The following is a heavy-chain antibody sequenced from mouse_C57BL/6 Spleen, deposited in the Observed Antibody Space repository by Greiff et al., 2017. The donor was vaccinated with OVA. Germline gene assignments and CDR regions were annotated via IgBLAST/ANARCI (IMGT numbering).Heavy chain of an antibody. CDR1: GYTFTSYW. CDR2: LTPRLGYT. D-gene: IGHD1-1*01. CDR3: ARATDGPRYVEG. V-gene: IGHV1-7*01. Sequence: QVQLQQSGAELAKPGASVKLSCKASGYTFTSYWMHWVKQRPGPGLEWIVSLTPRLGYTKYNQKFKDKATLTADKSSSTAYMQLSSLTYEDYAVEDGARATDGPRYVEGWGKGTTGT. J-gene: IGHJ1*03.